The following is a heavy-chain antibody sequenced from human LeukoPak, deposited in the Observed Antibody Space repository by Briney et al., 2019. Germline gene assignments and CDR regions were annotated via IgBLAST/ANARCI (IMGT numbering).Heavy chain of an antibody. CDR2: ISYDGSNK. V-gene: IGHV3-30*04. CDR1: GFTFSSYA. J-gene: IGHJ4*02. D-gene: IGHD6-19*01. CDR3: ARSRRPQWLANFDY. Sequence: GGSLRLSCAASGFTFSSYAMHWVRQAPGKGLEWVAVISYDGSNKYYADSVKGRFTISRDNSKNTLYLQMNSLRAEDTAVYYCARSRRPQWLANFDYWGQGTLVTVSS.